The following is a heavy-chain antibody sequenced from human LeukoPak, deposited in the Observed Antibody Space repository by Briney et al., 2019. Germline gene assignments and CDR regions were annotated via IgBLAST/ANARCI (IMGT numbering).Heavy chain of an antibody. Sequence: KAGGSLRLSCAASGFTFSSYSMNWVRQAPGKGLEWVSSISSSSSYIYYADSVKGRFTISRDNAKNSLYLQMNSLRAEDTAVYCCSSGYDGDFDYWGQGTLVTVSS. J-gene: IGHJ4*02. D-gene: IGHD5-12*01. CDR1: GFTFSSYS. V-gene: IGHV3-21*01. CDR3: SSGYDGDFDY. CDR2: ISSSSSYI.